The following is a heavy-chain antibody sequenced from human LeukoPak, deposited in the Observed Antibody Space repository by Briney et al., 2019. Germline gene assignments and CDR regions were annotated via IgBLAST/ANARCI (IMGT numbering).Heavy chain of an antibody. J-gene: IGHJ5*02. CDR1: GYTFTGYY. D-gene: IGHD1-26*01. CDR2: INPNSGGT. CDR3: ARVWEQFEPTNWFDP. Sequence: ASVKVSCKASGYTFTGYYMHWVRQAPGQGLEWMGWINPNSGGTNYAQKFQGRVTMTRDTSISTAYMELSRLRSDDTAVYYCARVWEQFEPTNWFDPWGQGTQVT. V-gene: IGHV1-2*02.